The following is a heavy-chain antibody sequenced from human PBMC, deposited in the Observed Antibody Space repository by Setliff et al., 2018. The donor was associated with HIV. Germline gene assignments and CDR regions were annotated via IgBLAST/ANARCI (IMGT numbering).Heavy chain of an antibody. J-gene: IGHJ4*02. V-gene: IGHV1-2*02. Sequence: ASVKVSCKASGYSFTGNSDYYLHWVRQAPGQGPEWMGWINPYSGATNYAQSFQGRVTMTRDTSISTAYMDLSSLTSDDTAVYYCALASIVSTARWNHWGRGTTVTVSS. D-gene: IGHD1-26*01. CDR3: ALASIVSTARWNH. CDR1: GYSFTGNSDYY. CDR2: INPYSGAT.